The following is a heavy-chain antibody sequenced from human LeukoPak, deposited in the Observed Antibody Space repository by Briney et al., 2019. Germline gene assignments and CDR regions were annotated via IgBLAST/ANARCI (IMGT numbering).Heavy chain of an antibody. CDR1: GFTFGDYA. V-gene: IGHV3-23*01. J-gene: IGHJ4*02. D-gene: IGHD3-3*01. CDR3: GKDSRAFWSGYSHLDS. CDR2: ISGSGGST. Sequence: PGGSLRLSCTASGFTFGDYAMSWVRQAPGKGLEWVSVISGSGGSTYYADSVKGRFTISRDNSKNTLCLQMNSLRAEDTAVYFCGKDSRAFWSGYSHLDSWGQGTLVTVSS.